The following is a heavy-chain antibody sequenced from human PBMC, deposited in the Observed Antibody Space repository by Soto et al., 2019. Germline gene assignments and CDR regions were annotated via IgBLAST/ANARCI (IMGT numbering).Heavy chain of an antibody. CDR2: IIPILGIA. CDR1: GGTFSSYT. J-gene: IGHJ4*02. D-gene: IGHD2-15*01. V-gene: IGHV1-69*08. Sequence: QVQLVQSGAEVKKPGSSVKVSCKASGGTFSSYTISWVRQAPGQGLEWMGRIIPILGIANYAQKFQGRVTITADKYTSTAYMELSSLRSEDTAVYYCARELCSGGSCYSDPTPQYFDYWGQGTLVTVSS. CDR3: ARELCSGGSCYSDPTPQYFDY.